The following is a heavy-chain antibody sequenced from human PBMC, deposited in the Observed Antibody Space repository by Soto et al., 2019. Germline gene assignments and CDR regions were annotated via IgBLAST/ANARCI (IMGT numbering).Heavy chain of an antibody. CDR1: GGSISSSSYY. D-gene: IGHD3-3*01. Sequence: QLQLQESGPGLVKPSETLSLTCTVSGGSISSSSYYWGWIRQPPGKGLEWIGSIYYSGSTYYNPSLKSRVTISVDTSKNQFSLKLSSVTAADTAVYYCARADYDSDAFDIWGQGTMVTVSS. CDR3: ARADYDSDAFDI. J-gene: IGHJ3*02. CDR2: IYYSGST. V-gene: IGHV4-39*01.